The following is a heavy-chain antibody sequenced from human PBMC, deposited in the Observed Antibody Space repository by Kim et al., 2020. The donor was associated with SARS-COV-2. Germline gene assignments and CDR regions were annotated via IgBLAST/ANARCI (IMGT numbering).Heavy chain of an antibody. CDR3: VKVHSWPN. V-gene: IGHV3-21*01. CDR2: SSSI. D-gene: IGHD2-21*01. J-gene: IGHJ4*02. Sequence: SSSIYYADSVKGRFTISRDNAKNSLYLQMNSLRAEDTAVYYCVKVHSWPNWGQGTLVTVSS.